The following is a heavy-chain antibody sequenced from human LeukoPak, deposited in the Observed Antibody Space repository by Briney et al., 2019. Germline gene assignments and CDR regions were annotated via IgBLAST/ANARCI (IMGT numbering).Heavy chain of an antibody. CDR2: IYYSGST. J-gene: IGHJ4*02. V-gene: IGHV4-31*03. Sequence: SETLSLTCTVSGGSISSGGYSWSWIRQHPGKGLEWIGYIYYSGSTYYNPSLKSRVTISVDTSKNQFSLKLSSVTAADTAVYYCARDRPYGSGSYCDYWGQGTLVTVSS. CDR3: ARDRPYGSGSYCDY. CDR1: GGSISSGGYS. D-gene: IGHD3-10*01.